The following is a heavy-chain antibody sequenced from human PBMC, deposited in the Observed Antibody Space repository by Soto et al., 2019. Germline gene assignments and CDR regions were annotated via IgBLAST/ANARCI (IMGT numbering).Heavy chain of an antibody. D-gene: IGHD6-13*01. Sequence: PGGSLRLSCAASGFTFGNYGMHWVRQAPGKGLEWVAVMSYDGSNKYYADSVKGRFTISRDNSKNTLYLQMNSLRAEDTAVYYCAKDRGIAAAGLGGYFDYWGQGTLVTVSS. J-gene: IGHJ4*02. CDR2: MSYDGSNK. V-gene: IGHV3-30*18. CDR1: GFTFGNYG. CDR3: AKDRGIAAAGLGGYFDY.